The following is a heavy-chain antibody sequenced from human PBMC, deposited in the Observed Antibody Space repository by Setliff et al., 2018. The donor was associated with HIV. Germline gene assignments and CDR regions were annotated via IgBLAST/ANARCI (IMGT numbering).Heavy chain of an antibody. V-gene: IGHV4-61*09. CDR2: VYTTGGT. J-gene: IGHJ3*02. Sequence: SETLSLTCTVSGGSISSGIYYWIWIRQPDGKGLEWIGHVYTTGGTNYNPSLESRLTISVDTSRNQFSLRLSSVSAADTAVYYCARAPTGVTNAFEIWGQGTMVAVSS. CDR3: ARAPTGVTNAFEI. CDR1: GGSISSGIYY. D-gene: IGHD2-8*02.